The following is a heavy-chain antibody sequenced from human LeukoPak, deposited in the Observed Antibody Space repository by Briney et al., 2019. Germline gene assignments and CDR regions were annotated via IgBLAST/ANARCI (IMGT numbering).Heavy chain of an antibody. CDR2: IYHSGST. J-gene: IGHJ4*02. Sequence: SETLSLTCTVSGYSISSGYYWGWIRQPPGKGLEWIGSIYHSGSTYYNPSLKSRVTISEDTSKNQFSLKLSSVTAADTAVYYCARVLYYYDSSGYYPDYWGQGTLVTVSS. CDR1: GYSISSGYY. CDR3: ARVLYYYDSSGYYPDY. D-gene: IGHD3-22*01. V-gene: IGHV4-38-2*02.